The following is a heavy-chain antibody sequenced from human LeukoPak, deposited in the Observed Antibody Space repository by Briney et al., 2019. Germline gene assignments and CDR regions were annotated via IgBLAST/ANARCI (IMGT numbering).Heavy chain of an antibody. CDR3: AKAPVTTCRGAYCYPFDY. Sequence: GGSLRLSCAASGFTFNNYAMTWVRQAPGKGLEWVSAISDSGNTYHADSVKGRFTISRDSSKNTLFLQMNRLRPEDAAVYYCAKAPVTTCRGAYCYPFDYWGQGTLVTVSS. CDR1: GFTFNNYA. D-gene: IGHD2-21*01. V-gene: IGHV3-23*01. J-gene: IGHJ4*02. CDR2: ISDSGNT.